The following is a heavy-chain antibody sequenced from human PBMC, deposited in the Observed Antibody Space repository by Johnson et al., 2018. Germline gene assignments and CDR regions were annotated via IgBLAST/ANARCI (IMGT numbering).Heavy chain of an antibody. D-gene: IGHD3-22*01. V-gene: IGHV3-9*01. J-gene: IGHJ3*01. CDR1: GFTFDDYA. CDR3: ARATYYYDTSGLGAFDV. Sequence: VQLQESGGGLVQPDRSLRLSCSASGFTFDDYAMHWVRQVPGEGLEWVSGINWNSDRIAYADSVKGRFTISRDKAKHSLYLRMNSLRAEDTALYYCARATYYYDTSGLGAFDVWGQGTVVTVSS. CDR2: INWNSDRI.